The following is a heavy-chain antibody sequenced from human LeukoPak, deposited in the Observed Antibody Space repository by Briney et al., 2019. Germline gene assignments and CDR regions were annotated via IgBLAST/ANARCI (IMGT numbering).Heavy chain of an antibody. CDR3: ARDQYYDSSHCPY. CDR1: GFKFSNYA. Sequence: GGSLRLSCAASGFKFSNYAMSWVRQAPGKGLEWVSEISVSGGRTDYADSVKGRFIIFRDNSKNTLSLQMNSLRAEDTAVYYCARDQYYDSSHCPYWGQGTLVTVSS. CDR2: ISVSGGRT. D-gene: IGHD3-22*01. J-gene: IGHJ4*02. V-gene: IGHV3-23*01.